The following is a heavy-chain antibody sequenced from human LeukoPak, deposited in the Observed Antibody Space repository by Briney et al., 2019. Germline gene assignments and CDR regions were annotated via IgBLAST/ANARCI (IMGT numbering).Heavy chain of an antibody. CDR1: GLTFSSYG. CDR3: AKDTTMVRGATGPNWFDP. CDR2: IRYDGSNK. Sequence: TGGSLRLSCAASGLTFSSYGMHWVRQAPGKGLEWVAFIRYDGSNKYYADSVKGRFTISRDNSKNTLYLQMNSLRAEDTAVYYCAKDTTMVRGATGPNWFDPWGQGTLVTVSS. V-gene: IGHV3-30*02. D-gene: IGHD3-10*01. J-gene: IGHJ5*02.